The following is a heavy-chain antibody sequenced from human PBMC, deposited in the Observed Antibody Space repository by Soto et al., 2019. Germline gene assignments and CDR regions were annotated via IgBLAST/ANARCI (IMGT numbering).Heavy chain of an antibody. Sequence: GGSRRLSCAASGFTFSSSGMHWVRQAPGKGLEWVAVISYDGSNTFYADSVKGRFTISRDNFRNTLYLQMNSLRAEDTAVYYCAKEFHSWNYFDYWGQGTLVTVSS. J-gene: IGHJ4*02. D-gene: IGHD1-20*01. V-gene: IGHV3-30*18. CDR3: AKEFHSWNYFDY. CDR1: GFTFSSSG. CDR2: ISYDGSNT.